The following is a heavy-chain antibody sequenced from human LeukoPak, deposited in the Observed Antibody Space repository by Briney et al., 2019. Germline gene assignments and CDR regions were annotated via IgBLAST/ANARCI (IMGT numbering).Heavy chain of an antibody. D-gene: IGHD1-26*01. CDR1: GGPFTSYA. V-gene: IGHV1-69*15. Sequence: SVKVSFKTSGGPFTSYAITWVRPAPGQGLEWMGKIIPISGTTNYSQKFQGRVTFTADESTSTAYMELSSLRSEDTALYYCARKLRLGGNWFDPWGQGTLVTVSS. J-gene: IGHJ5*02. CDR3: ARKLRLGGNWFDP. CDR2: IIPISGTT.